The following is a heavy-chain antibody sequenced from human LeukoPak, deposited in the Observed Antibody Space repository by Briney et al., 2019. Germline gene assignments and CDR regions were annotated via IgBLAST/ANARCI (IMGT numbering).Heavy chain of an antibody. Sequence: PGGSLRLSCAGSGFTFSTYWIHWVRQAPGKGLVWVSRTNPDGRTTDYADSVKGRFTSSRDNAKNTLYLQVNSLTVEDTAVYYCAGAGSYRFDYWGQGTLVTVSS. D-gene: IGHD3-16*02. CDR2: TNPDGRTT. J-gene: IGHJ4*02. V-gene: IGHV3-74*01. CDR3: AGAGSYRFDY. CDR1: GFTFSTYW.